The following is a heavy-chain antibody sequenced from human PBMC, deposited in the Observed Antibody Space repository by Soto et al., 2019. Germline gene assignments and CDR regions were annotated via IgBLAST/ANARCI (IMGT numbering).Heavy chain of an antibody. CDR3: AADLGAGSGSLGH. V-gene: IGHV3-21*01. D-gene: IGHD3-10*01. Sequence: SLRVPWAAVGVTFSSHGMRRVLQAQRKGLEWVSSISSSSSYIYYADSVEGRFTISRDNARNTLYLQMNSLRAEDTGIYFWAADLGAGSGSLGHWGQGVLVTVSS. CDR1: GVTFSSHG. J-gene: IGHJ4*02. CDR2: ISSSSSYI.